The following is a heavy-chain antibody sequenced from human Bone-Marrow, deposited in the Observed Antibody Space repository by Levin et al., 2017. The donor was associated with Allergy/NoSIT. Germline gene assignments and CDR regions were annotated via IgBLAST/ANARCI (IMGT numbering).Heavy chain of an antibody. Sequence: GESLKISCAASGFTVSSNYMSWVRQAPGKGLEWVSVIYSGGSTYYADSVKGRFTISRDNSKNTLYLQMNSLRAEDTAVYYCASQYYDFWSGYPHYGMDVWGQGTTVTVSS. CDR2: IYSGGST. V-gene: IGHV3-53*01. CDR1: GFTVSSNY. J-gene: IGHJ6*02. D-gene: IGHD3-3*01. CDR3: ASQYYDFWSGYPHYGMDV.